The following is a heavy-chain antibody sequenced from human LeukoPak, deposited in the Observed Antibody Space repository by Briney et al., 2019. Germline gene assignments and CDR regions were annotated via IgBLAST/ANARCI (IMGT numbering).Heavy chain of an antibody. D-gene: IGHD6-19*01. CDR2: IYHSGST. V-gene: IGHV4-38-2*01. CDR1: AYFISSGYY. Sequence: PSETLSLTCAVSAYFISSGYYWGWIRQPPGKGLEWIGSIYHSGSTYYNPSLKSRVTISVDTSKNQFSLKLSSVTAADTAVYYCASKAVAGKNWFDPWGQGTLVTVSS. J-gene: IGHJ5*02. CDR3: ASKAVAGKNWFDP.